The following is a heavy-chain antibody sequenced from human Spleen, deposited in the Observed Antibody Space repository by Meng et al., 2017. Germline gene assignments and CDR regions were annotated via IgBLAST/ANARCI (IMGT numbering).Heavy chain of an antibody. CDR2: INTYTGKT. CDR3: VTRGNPYLNC. Sequence: QGQLVQSGAEVKKPGASVQVSCDASGYTLSRDGFSWVRQAPGQGLEWLGWINTYTGKTDYAQKFQGRVTLTTDTFTSTAYMELRSLRSDDTAVYYCVTRGNPYLNCWGQGTLVTVSS. J-gene: IGHJ4*02. V-gene: IGHV1-18*01. CDR1: GYTLSRDG.